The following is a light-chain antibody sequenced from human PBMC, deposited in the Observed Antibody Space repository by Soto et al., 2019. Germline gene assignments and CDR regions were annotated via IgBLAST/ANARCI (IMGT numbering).Light chain of an antibody. CDR1: SGTIASTY. V-gene: IGLV6-57*03. Sequence: NFMLTQPHSVSESPGKTVTISCTRSSGTIASTYVQWYQQRPGSAPTTVIFEDDQRPSGVPDRFSGSIDSSSNSASLSISGLKAEDEADYYCQTDDTIPVFGGGTQLTVL. J-gene: IGLJ3*02. CDR3: QTDDTIPV. CDR2: EDD.